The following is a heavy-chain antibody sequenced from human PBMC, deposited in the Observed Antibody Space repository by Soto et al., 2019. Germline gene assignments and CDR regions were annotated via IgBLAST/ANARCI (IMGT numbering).Heavy chain of an antibody. V-gene: IGHV4-30-4*01. CDR1: GGSISSGDYY. J-gene: IGHJ6*02. CDR3: DRAGSRPYYYFYGMDV. CDR2: IYYSGST. D-gene: IGHD3-10*01. Sequence: QVQLQESGPGLVKPSQTLSLTCTVSGGSISSGDYYWSWIRQPPGKGLEWFGYIYYSGSTYYNPSLNRRVTISVYSSKNQFSLKLSSLTAADTAVYYCDRAGSRPYYYFYGMDVWGQGTTVTVSS.